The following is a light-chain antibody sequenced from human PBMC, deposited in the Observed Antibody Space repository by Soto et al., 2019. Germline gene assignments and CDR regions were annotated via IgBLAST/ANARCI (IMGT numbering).Light chain of an antibody. J-gene: IGKJ1*01. CDR2: DAS. Sequence: DIQMTQSPSTLSASVGDRVTITCRASQSITSWLAWDQQKPGKAPKLLMHDASSLESGVPSRFSGSASGTEFTLTISSLQPDDFATYFCQQYSTYSWTFGQGTKVDI. V-gene: IGKV1-5*01. CDR3: QQYSTYSWT. CDR1: QSITSW.